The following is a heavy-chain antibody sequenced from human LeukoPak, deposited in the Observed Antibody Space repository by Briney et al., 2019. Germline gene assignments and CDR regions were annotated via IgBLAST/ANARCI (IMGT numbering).Heavy chain of an antibody. D-gene: IGHD5-18*01. V-gene: IGHV4-38-2*01. CDR1: GYSISSGYY. CDR2: IYHGGNA. Sequence: SETLSLTCAVSGYSISSGYYWGWVRQPPGKRLEWIGSIYHGGNAIYNPSLKSRVTMSVDTSKNQFSLSLSSVTAADSAVYHCAFHVERTMAANNYFGPWGQGILVTVSS. J-gene: IGHJ5*02. CDR3: AFHVERTMAANNYFGP.